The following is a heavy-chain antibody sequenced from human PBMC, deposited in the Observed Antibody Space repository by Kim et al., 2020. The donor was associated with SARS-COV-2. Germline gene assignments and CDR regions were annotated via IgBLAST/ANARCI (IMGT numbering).Heavy chain of an antibody. CDR1: GFTFSTYW. CDR3: AKGSLLDYGDNTPSIVFDV. Sequence: GGSLRLSCAASGFTFSTYWMHWVRQVPGKGLVWVSRINSDGSTTTYADSVKSRFTISRDNARNTLHLQMHGLRAEDTAVYYCAKGSLLDYGDNTPSIVFDVWGQGTMVTVSS. J-gene: IGHJ3*01. D-gene: IGHD4-17*01. V-gene: IGHV3-74*01. CDR2: INSDGSTT.